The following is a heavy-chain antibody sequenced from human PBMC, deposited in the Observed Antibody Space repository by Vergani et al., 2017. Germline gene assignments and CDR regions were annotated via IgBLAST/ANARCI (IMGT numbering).Heavy chain of an antibody. CDR3: ARRDDSSAYVFDY. D-gene: IGHD3-22*01. V-gene: IGHV4-59*08. CDR1: GGSFNTYY. Sequence: QVQLEESGPGLVKPSETLSLTCTVSGGSFNTYYWSWIRQSPGKGLEWIGYIYYSGTTYYNPSLKSRVSISVDTSENQFSLRLTSVTAADTAVYYCARRDDSSAYVFDYWGQGTLVTVSS. CDR2: IYYSGTT. J-gene: IGHJ4*02.